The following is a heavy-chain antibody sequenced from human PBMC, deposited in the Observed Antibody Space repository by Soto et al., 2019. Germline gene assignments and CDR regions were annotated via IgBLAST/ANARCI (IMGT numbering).Heavy chain of an antibody. Sequence: QAQLVQSGAEVKKPGASVKVSCKASGYSFTDFAMHWVRLASGQRLEWMGWINADKGDTKYSPKFQGRVTITRDTSATRVYMELRSLRSEDTAVYYCARGPLSGVATIWDYANRFEPWGQGSLVTVST. CDR3: ARGPLSGVATIWDYANRFEP. J-gene: IGHJ5*02. CDR2: INADKGDT. CDR1: GYSFTDFA. D-gene: IGHD5-12*01. V-gene: IGHV1-3*01.